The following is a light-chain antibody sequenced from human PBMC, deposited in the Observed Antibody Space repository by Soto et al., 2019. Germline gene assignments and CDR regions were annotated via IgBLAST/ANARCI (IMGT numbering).Light chain of an antibody. V-gene: IGLV1-51*01. J-gene: IGLJ3*02. CDR3: GTWDNSLPGWV. CDR2: DSD. CDR1: SSNIGNNY. Sequence: QSVLTQPLSVSAAPGQKVTISCSGSSSNIGNNYVSWYQQVPGTAPKLLIFDSDKRPSGIPDRFSGSKSGTSATLGVTGLQTGDEADYYCGTWDNSLPGWVFGGGTKLTVL.